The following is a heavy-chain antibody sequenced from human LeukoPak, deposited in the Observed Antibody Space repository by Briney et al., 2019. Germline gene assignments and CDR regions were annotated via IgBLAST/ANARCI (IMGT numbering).Heavy chain of an antibody. CDR1: GGTFSSYA. D-gene: IGHD3-22*01. V-gene: IGHV1-69*05. CDR3: ANSESSSGYYYNY. Sequence: EASVKVSCKASGGTFSSYAISWVRQAPGQGLEWMGGIIPIFGTANYAQKFQGRVTITTDESTSTAYMELSSLRSEDTAVYYCANSESSSGYYYNYWGQGTLATVSS. J-gene: IGHJ4*02. CDR2: IIPIFGTA.